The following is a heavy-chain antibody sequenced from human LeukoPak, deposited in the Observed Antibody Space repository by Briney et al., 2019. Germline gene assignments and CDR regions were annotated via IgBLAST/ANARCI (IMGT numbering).Heavy chain of an antibody. D-gene: IGHD3-9*01. Sequence: SVKVSCKASGYTFTSYGISWVRQAPGQGLEWMGGIIPMFGTAKYAQKFQGRVTITADKSATTAYMEVRSLRSEDTAVYYCARGADWQVLEYYYYYMDVWGKGTTVTVSS. CDR1: GYTFTSYG. J-gene: IGHJ6*03. V-gene: IGHV1-69*06. CDR3: ARGADWQVLEYYYYYMDV. CDR2: IIPMFGTA.